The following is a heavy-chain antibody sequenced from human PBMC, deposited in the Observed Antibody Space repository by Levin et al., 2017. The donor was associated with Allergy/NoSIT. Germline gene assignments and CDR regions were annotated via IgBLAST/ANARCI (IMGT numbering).Heavy chain of an antibody. CDR2: IKQDGSEK. D-gene: IGHD5-12*01. Sequence: GESLKISCAASGFTLRTYWMTWVRQAPGKGLEWVANIKQDGSEKNYVDSVKGRFTISRDNAENSLYLQLNSLRREDSAVYYCARDVGPSGYDAFDIWGQGTKVTVSS. J-gene: IGHJ3*02. CDR3: ARDVGPSGYDAFDI. V-gene: IGHV3-7*04. CDR1: GFTLRTYW.